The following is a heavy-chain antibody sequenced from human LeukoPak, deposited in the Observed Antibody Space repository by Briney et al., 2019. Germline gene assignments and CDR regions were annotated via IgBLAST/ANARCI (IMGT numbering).Heavy chain of an antibody. CDR2: IKQDGSEK. CDR3: ARGRWLQFRYYFDY. J-gene: IGHJ4*02. CDR1: GFTFSSYW. Sequence: GGSLRLSCAASGFTFSSYWMSWVRQAPGKGLEWVANIKQDGSEKYYVDSVKGRVTISRDNAKNSLYLQMNSLRAEDTAVYYCARGRWLQFRYYFDYWGQGALVTVSS. D-gene: IGHD5-24*01. V-gene: IGHV3-7*01.